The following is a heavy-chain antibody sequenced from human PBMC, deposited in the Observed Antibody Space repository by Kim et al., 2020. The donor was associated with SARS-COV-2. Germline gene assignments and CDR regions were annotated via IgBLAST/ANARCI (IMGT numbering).Heavy chain of an antibody. Sequence: GGSLRLSCAASGFTFSSYSMNWVRQAPGKGLEWVSSISSSSSYIYYADSVKGRFTISRDNAKNSLYLQMNSLRAEDTAVYYCAREASPSFVYCGGDCYSPNWFDPWGQGTLVTVSS. J-gene: IGHJ5*02. CDR3: AREASPSFVYCGGDCYSPNWFDP. CDR1: GFTFSSYS. V-gene: IGHV3-21*01. D-gene: IGHD2-21*02. CDR2: ISSSSSYI.